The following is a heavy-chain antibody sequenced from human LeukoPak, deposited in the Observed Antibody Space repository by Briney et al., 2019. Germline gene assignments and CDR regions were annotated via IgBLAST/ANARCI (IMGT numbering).Heavy chain of an antibody. CDR1: GYTFTSYY. CDR3: ARGPSVQRDISLWPPNYYGSGSSRLNYYYYYMDV. Sequence: ASVKVSCKASGYTFTSYYMHWVRQAPGQGLELMGIINPSGGSTSYAQKFQGRVTMTRDMSTSTVYMELSSLRSEDTAVYYCARGPSVQRDISLWPPNYYGSGSSRLNYYYYYMDVWGKGTTVTVSS. D-gene: IGHD3-10*01. V-gene: IGHV1-46*01. J-gene: IGHJ6*03. CDR2: INPSGGST.